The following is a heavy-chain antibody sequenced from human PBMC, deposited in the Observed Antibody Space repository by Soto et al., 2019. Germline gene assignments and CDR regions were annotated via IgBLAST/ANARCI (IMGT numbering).Heavy chain of an antibody. CDR1: GYTFTSYG. CDR2: ISAYNGNT. CDR3: AIGGVPLYCSGRSCYSKNWFDP. D-gene: IGHD2-15*01. V-gene: IGHV1-18*01. J-gene: IGHJ5*02. Sequence: ASVKVSCKASGYTFTSYGISWVRQAPGQGLEWMGWISAYNGNTNYAQKLQGRVTMTTDTSTSTAYMELRSLRSDDTAVYYCAIGGVPLYCSGRSCYSKNWFDPLGQGTLVTVSS.